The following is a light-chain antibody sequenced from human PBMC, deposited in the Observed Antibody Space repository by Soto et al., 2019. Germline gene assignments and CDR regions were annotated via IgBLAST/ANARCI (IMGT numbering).Light chain of an antibody. V-gene: IGLV2-11*01. CDR2: EVN. Sequence: QSALTQPRSVSGSPGQSVTISCTATGSDVGDSSHVSWYQLHPGKAPKLMIYEVNNRPSGVPDRFSGSKSGSTASLTISGLQAEDEADYFCSSYSISTAYLFGTGTKVTVL. CDR3: SSYSISTAYL. J-gene: IGLJ1*01. CDR1: GSDVGDSSH.